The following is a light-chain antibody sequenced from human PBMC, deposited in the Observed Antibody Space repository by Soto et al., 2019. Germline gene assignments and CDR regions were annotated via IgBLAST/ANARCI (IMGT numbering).Light chain of an antibody. CDR1: SSDVGGYNY. CDR2: DVS. V-gene: IGLV2-11*01. Sequence: QSVLTQPRSVSGSPGQSVTISCTGTSSDVGGYNYVSWYQQHPGKAPKLMIYDVSKRPSGVPDRFSGSKSGNTASLTISGLQVEDEADYYCCSYAGSYDVVFGGGTQLTVL. J-gene: IGLJ2*01. CDR3: CSYAGSYDVV.